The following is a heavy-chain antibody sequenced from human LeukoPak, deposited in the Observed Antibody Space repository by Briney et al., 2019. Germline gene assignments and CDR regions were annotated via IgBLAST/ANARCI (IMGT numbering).Heavy chain of an antibody. CDR3: GRGFSNWSLDY. V-gene: IGHV3-30-3*01. D-gene: IGHD6-13*01. J-gene: IGHJ4*02. Sequence: PGGSLRLSCAASGFTFSSYALHWVRQAPGKGLEWVAVIAIDGINKYYADSVKGRVTLSRDNSKNTVYLQMSSLRVADTGVYYCGRGFSNWSLDYWGQGTLITVSS. CDR1: GFTFSSYA. CDR2: IAIDGINK.